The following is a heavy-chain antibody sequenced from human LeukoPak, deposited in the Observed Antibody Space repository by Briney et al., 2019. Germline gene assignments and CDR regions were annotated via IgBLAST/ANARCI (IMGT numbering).Heavy chain of an antibody. Sequence: SETLSLTCTVSGYFISSGYYWGWIRQPPGKGLEWIGSIYHSGSAYYNPSLKSRVTISVDTSKNQFSLKLRSVTAADTAVYYCARETEGDLDIWGQGTMITVSS. D-gene: IGHD1-14*01. CDR2: IYHSGSA. J-gene: IGHJ3*02. V-gene: IGHV4-38-2*02. CDR1: GYFISSGYY. CDR3: ARETEGDLDI.